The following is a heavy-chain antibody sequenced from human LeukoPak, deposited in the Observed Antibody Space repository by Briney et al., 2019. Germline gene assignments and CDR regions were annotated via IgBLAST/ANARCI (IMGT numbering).Heavy chain of an antibody. V-gene: IGHV3-7*01. CDR2: IQKDGSEQ. J-gene: IGHJ4*02. CDR3: ARDSFGGYSAYDPL. Sequence: GSLRLSRAASGFTFSNYWMTWVRQAPGKGLEWVANIQKDGSEQYYVDSVKGRFTISRDNAQNSLYLQMNSLRAEDTAVYYCARDSFGGYSAYDPLGGQGTLVTVSS. CDR1: GFTFSNYW. D-gene: IGHD5-12*01.